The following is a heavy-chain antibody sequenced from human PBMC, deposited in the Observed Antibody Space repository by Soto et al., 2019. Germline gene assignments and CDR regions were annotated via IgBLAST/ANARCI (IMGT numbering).Heavy chain of an antibody. Sequence: QVQLVQSGAEVKKPGASVKVSCKASGYSFTNYGFSWVRQAPGQGLEWMGWISVYNGNINFAEKFQGRVTMTTDTSTSTAYMELRNLRSDDTAVYYCARELGYFSGASCYWGDYWGQGTLVTVSS. J-gene: IGHJ4*02. CDR1: GYSFTNYG. CDR2: ISVYNGNI. V-gene: IGHV1-18*04. D-gene: IGHD2-2*01. CDR3: ARELGYFSGASCYWGDY.